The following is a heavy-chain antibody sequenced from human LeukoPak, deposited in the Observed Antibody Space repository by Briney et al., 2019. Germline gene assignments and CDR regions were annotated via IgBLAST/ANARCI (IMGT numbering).Heavy chain of an antibody. Sequence: SETLSLTCAVYGGSFSGYYWSWIRQPPGKGLEWIGEINHRGSTNYNPSLKRRVTISVDTTKNQFSLKLSSVTAADTAVYSCAREARDCSGGSCYSSMRLSPEFDLWGRGTLVTVSS. CDR2: INHRGST. CDR1: GGSFSGYY. CDR3: AREARDCSGGSCYSSMRLSPEFDL. D-gene: IGHD2-15*01. V-gene: IGHV4-34*01. J-gene: IGHJ2*01.